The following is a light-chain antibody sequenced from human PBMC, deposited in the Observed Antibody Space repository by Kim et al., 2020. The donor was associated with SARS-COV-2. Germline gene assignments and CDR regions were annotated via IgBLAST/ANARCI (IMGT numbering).Light chain of an antibody. J-gene: IGLJ3*02. CDR3: RSWTTDYTWV. CDR1: FNF. Sequence: FNFVSWYQVHPGRAPKVLIYDVSKRPSGISHRFSGSGSGNTASLTISGLLAEDEADYYCRSWTTDYTWVFGGGTKVTVL. CDR2: DVS. V-gene: IGLV2-14*03.